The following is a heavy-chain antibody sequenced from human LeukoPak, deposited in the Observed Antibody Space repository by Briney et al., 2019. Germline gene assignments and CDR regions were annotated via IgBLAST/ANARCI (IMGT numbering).Heavy chain of an antibody. D-gene: IGHD4-11*01. CDR2: IIPIFGTA. V-gene: IGHV1-69*05. J-gene: IGHJ4*02. CDR1: GGAFSSYA. CDR3: ARGLYSNYETFDY. Sequence: ASVKVSCKASGGAFSSYAISWVRQAPGQGLEWMGGIIPIFGTANYAQKFQGRVTITTDESTSTAYMELSSLRSEDTAVYYCARGLYSNYETFDYWGQGTLVTVSS.